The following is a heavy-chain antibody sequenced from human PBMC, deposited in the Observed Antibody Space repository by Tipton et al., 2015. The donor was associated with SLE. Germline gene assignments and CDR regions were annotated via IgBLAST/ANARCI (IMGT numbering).Heavy chain of an antibody. CDR2: INHSGST. CDR1: GGSFGGNY. J-gene: IGHJ4*02. Sequence: TLSLTCAVYGGSFGGNYWSWIRQPPGKGLEWIGEINHSGSTNYNPSLKSRVTISVDTSKNQFSLKLSSVTAADTAVYYCARDGDYYDSSGPTGDYWGQGTLVTVSS. CDR3: ARDGDYYDSSGPTGDY. V-gene: IGHV4-34*01. D-gene: IGHD3-22*01.